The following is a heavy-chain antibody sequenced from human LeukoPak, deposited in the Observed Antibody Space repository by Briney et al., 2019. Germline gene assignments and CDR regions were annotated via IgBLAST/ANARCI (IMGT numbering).Heavy chain of an antibody. J-gene: IGHJ6*02. CDR3: AKDTGGNGAYFYAMDV. V-gene: IGHV3-9*03. CDR2: INWNSDTK. D-gene: IGHD4-23*01. CDR1: GFAFHNYA. Sequence: GGSLRLSCVGSGFAFHNYAMRWVRRPPGKGLEWVSAINWNSDTKAYADSVKGRFTISRDRARNSLYLQMDSLRPEDMALYYCAKDTGGNGAYFYAMDVWGQGTSVTVSS.